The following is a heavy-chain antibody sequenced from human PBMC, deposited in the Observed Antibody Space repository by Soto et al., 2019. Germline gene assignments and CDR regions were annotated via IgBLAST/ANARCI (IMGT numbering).Heavy chain of an antibody. CDR1: GGTFSSYA. CDR2: IIPIFGTA. CDR3: ASAPGYCSGGSCYGYYYYGMDV. Sequence: QVQLVQSGAEVKKPGSSVKVSCKASGGTFSSYAISWVRQAPGQGLEWMGGIIPIFGTANYAQKLQGRVTITADESTSTAYMELRSLRSEDTAVYYCASAPGYCSGGSCYGYYYYGMDVWGQGTTVTVSS. J-gene: IGHJ6*02. D-gene: IGHD2-15*01. V-gene: IGHV1-69*01.